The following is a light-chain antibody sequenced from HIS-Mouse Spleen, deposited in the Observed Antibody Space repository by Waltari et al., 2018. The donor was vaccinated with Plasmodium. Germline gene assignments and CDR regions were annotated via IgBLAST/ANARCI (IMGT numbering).Light chain of an antibody. CDR2: GAS. Sequence: EIVLTQSPGTLSLSPGARATLSCRASQSVSSSDLPWYQSKPGQAPRLLIYGASSRATGIPDRFSGSGSGTDFTLTISRLEPEDFAVYYCQQYGSSPYTFGQGTKLEIK. J-gene: IGKJ2*01. CDR3: QQYGSSPYT. V-gene: IGKV3-20*01. CDR1: QSVSSSD.